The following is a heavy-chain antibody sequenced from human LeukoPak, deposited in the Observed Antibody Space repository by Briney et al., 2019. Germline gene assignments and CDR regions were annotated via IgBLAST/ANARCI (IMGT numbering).Heavy chain of an antibody. V-gene: IGHV3-21*01. CDR3: ARGRITLDAFDI. Sequence: GGSLRLPCAASGFTFSSYSMNWVRQAPGKGLEWVSSISSSSSYIYYADSVKGRFTISRDNAKNSLYLQMNSLRAEDTAVYYCARGRITLDAFDIWGQGTMVTVSS. D-gene: IGHD3-10*01. CDR2: ISSSSSYI. J-gene: IGHJ3*02. CDR1: GFTFSSYS.